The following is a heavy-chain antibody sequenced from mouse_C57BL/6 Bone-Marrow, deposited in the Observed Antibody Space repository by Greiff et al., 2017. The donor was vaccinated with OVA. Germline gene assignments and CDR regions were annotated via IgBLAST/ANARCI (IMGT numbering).Heavy chain of an antibody. CDR1: GFNIKDDY. J-gene: IGHJ2*01. CDR2: LAPEHGDT. D-gene: IGHD2-1*01. CDR3: TSYGNFDY. Sequence: VQLKESGAELVRPGASVKLSCTASGFNIKDDYMHWAKQSPAHCMEWIRRLAPEHGDTEHASKFQGKATITADTSSNTAYLQLSSLTSEDTAVYYCTSYGNFDYWGQGTTLTVSS. V-gene: IGHV14-4*01.